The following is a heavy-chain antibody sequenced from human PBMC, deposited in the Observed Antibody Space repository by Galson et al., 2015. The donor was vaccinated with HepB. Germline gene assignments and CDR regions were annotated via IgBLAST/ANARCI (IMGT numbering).Heavy chain of an antibody. J-gene: IGHJ4*02. V-gene: IGHV3-23*01. CDR3: AKAGLPFSGYDSFFDY. CDR1: GFTSSSQA. D-gene: IGHD5-12*01. Sequence: SLRLSCAASGFTSSSQAMNWVRQAPGKGLEWVSVISGSGGSTYYADSVKGRFTISRDNSKNTLYLQMNSLRAEDTAVYYCAKAGLPFSGYDSFFDYWGQGTLVTVSS. CDR2: ISGSGGST.